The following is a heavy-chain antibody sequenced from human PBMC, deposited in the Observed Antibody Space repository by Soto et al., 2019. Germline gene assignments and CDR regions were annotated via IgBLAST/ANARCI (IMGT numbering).Heavy chain of an antibody. CDR3: ARVGDIAAAGTYDGNYYYYGMDV. V-gene: IGHV4-34*01. Sequence: PSETLSLTCAVYGGSFSGYYWSWIRQPPGKGLEWIGEINHSGSTNYNPSLKSRVTISVDTSKNHFSLKLSSVTAADTAVYYCARVGDIAAAGTYDGNYYYYGMDVWGQGTTVTVSS. CDR1: GGSFSGYY. CDR2: INHSGST. D-gene: IGHD6-13*01. J-gene: IGHJ6*02.